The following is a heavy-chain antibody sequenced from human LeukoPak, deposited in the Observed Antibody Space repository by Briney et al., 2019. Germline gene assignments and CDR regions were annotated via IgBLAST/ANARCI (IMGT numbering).Heavy chain of an antibody. D-gene: IGHD1-26*01. V-gene: IGHV1-69*13. Sequence: GASVKVSCKVSGYTLTELSMHWVRQAPGQGLEWMGGIIPIFGTANYAQKFQGRVTITADESTSTAYMELSSLRSEDTAVYYCAREWGIRGSYDGWGGFDYWGQGTLVTVSS. CDR3: AREWGIRGSYDGWGGFDY. CDR1: GYTLTELS. J-gene: IGHJ4*02. CDR2: IIPIFGTA.